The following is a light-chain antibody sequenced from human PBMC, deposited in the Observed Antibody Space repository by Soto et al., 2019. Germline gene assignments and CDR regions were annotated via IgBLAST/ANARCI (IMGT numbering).Light chain of an antibody. CDR2: DAS. CDR3: QQYHSYWT. CDR1: QKIRNL. Sequence: DIQLTQSPSTLSAAIGDSVTVTCRASQKIRNLLAWYQQKPGKAPKLLIYDASSLESGVLQRFSGSGSGTEFTLTISSLQTDDFSTYYCQQYHSYWTFGQGTKVEIK. V-gene: IGKV1-5*01. J-gene: IGKJ1*01.